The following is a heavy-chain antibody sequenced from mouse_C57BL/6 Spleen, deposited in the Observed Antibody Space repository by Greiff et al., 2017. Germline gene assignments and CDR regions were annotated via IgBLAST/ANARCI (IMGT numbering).Heavy chain of an antibody. J-gene: IGHJ1*03. Sequence: QVQLQQPGAELVRPGSSVKLSCKASGYTFTSYWMHWVKQRPIQGLEWIGNIDPSDSETHYNQKFKDKATVTVAKSSSTAYMQLSSLTSEDSAVYYCARSGSNYWYFEGWGTGTTVTVSA. CDR2: IDPSDSET. V-gene: IGHV1-52*01. CDR1: GYTFTSYW. D-gene: IGHD2-5*01. CDR3: ARSGSNYWYFEG.